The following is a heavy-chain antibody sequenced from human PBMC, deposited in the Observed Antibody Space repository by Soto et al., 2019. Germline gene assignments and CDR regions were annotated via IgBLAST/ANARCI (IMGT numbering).Heavy chain of an antibody. D-gene: IGHD7-27*01. CDR3: ARANWDSEY. J-gene: IGHJ4*02. Sequence: QVHLQESGPGLVKPSETLSLTCTVSGGSINNHYWSWIRQPPGKGREWIGYTYYTGSTNYNPSLKSRVTMSVDTSNNRVSLNLTSLTAAVTAIYYCARANWDSEYWGQGTLVTVSS. CDR2: TYYTGST. V-gene: IGHV4-59*11. CDR1: GGSINNHY.